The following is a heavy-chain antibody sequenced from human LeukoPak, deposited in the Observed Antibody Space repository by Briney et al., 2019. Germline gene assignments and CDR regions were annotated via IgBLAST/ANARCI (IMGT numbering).Heavy chain of an antibody. Sequence: SETLSLTCSVSGGSIGRSSYYWGWTRQPPGKGLEWIGSIYSGGGTYYNPSLKSRVTISVDTSRNQFSLKLGSVTAADTAVYYCARHGSIATGAFTYWGQGTLVTVSS. V-gene: IGHV4-39*01. CDR1: GGSIGRSSYY. D-gene: IGHD6-13*01. CDR3: ARHGSIATGAFTY. CDR2: IYSGGGT. J-gene: IGHJ4*02.